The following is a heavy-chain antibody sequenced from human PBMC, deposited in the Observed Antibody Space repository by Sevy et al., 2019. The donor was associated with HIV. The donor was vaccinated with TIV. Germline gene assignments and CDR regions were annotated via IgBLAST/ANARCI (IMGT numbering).Heavy chain of an antibody. D-gene: IGHD6-19*01. CDR2: ITLSGSTI. V-gene: IGHV3-48*03. J-gene: IGHJ4*02. CDR1: GFTFSSYE. CDR3: ARDRQGITVAGTAIDY. Sequence: GGSLRLSCTASGFTFSSYEMIWVRQAPGKGLEWVSYITLSGSTIYYADSVKGRFTISRDNAKNSLYLQMNSLRAEDTAVYYCARDRQGITVAGTAIDYWGQGTLVTVSS.